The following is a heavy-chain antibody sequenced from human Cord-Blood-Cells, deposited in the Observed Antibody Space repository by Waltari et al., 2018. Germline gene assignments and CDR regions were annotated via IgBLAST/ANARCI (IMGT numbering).Heavy chain of an antibody. V-gene: IGHV4-34*01. CDR1: GGSFSGYY. J-gene: IGHJ3*02. Sequence: QVQLQQWGAGLLKPSETLSLTCAVYGGSFSGYYWSWIRQPPGKGLEWIGEINHSGSTNYKPSLKSRVTISVDTSKNQFSLKLSSVTAADTAVYYCARCDSSGYKEAFDIWGQGTMVTVSS. D-gene: IGHD3-22*01. CDR2: INHSGST. CDR3: ARCDSSGYKEAFDI.